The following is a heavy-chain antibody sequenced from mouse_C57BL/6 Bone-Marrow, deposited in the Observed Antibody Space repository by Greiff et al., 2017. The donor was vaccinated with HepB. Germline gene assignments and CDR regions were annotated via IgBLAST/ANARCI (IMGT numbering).Heavy chain of an antibody. V-gene: IGHV1-15*01. CDR2: IDPETGGT. CDR3: TRDEGLRRAY. J-gene: IGHJ3*01. D-gene: IGHD2-2*01. CDR1: GYTFTDYE. Sequence: VQLQQSGAELVRPGASVTLSCKASGYTFTDYEMHWVKQTPVHGLEWIGAIDPETGGTAYNQKFKGKAILTADKSSSTAYMELRSLTSEDSAVYYCTRDEGLRRAYWGQGTLVTVSA.